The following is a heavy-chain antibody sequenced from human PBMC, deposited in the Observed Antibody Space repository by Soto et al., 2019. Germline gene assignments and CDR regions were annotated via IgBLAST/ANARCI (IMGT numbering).Heavy chain of an antibody. CDR2: INHSGST. V-gene: IGHV4-34*01. CDR3: ASLTPEYSSSGSG. Sequence: SETLSLTCAVYGGSFSGYYWSWIRQPPGKGLEWIGEINHSGSTNYNPSLKSRVTISVDTSKNQFSLKLSSVTAADTAVYYCASLTPEYSSSGSGWGQGTLVTVSS. J-gene: IGHJ4*02. CDR1: GGSFSGYY. D-gene: IGHD6-13*01.